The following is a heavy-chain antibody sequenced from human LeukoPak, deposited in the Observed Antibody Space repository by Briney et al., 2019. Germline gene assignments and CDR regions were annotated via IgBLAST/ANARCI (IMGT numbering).Heavy chain of an antibody. CDR2: ISSSSSYI. CDR1: GFTFSSYS. CDR3: ARAHVQTYYYGSWTYYGMDV. Sequence: GGSLRLSCAASGFTFSSYSMNWVRQAPGKGLEWVSSISSSSSYIYYADSVKGRFTISRDNAKNSLYLQMNSLRAEDTAVYYCARAHVQTYYYGSWTYYGMDVWGQGTTVTVSS. V-gene: IGHV3-21*01. D-gene: IGHD3-10*01. J-gene: IGHJ6*02.